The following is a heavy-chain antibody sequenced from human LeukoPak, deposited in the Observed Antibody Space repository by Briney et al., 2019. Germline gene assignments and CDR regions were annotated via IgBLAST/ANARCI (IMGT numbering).Heavy chain of an antibody. J-gene: IGHJ5*02. CDR1: GYTFTSYG. D-gene: IGHD3-22*01. CDR2: ITAYNGNA. CDR3: ARVYYYDSSGHNWFDP. V-gene: IGHV1-18*01. Sequence: ASVKVSCKASGYTFTSYGISWVRQAPGQGLEWMGWITAYNGNANYAQNLQGRVTMTTDTSKSTAYMDLRSLRSDDTAVYYCARVYYYDSSGHNWFDPWGQGTLVTVSS.